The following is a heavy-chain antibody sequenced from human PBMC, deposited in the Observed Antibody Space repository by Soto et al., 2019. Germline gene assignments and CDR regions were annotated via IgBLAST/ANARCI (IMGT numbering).Heavy chain of an antibody. CDR2: MYYSGST. CDR1: GGSIRSGDNY. Sequence: SETLSLTCTVSGGSIRSGDNYWSWIRQPPGKGLEWIGYMYYSGSTNYNPSLKSRVTISVDTSKNQFSLNLSSVTAADTAVYDCARGYTWLDYWGQGTLVTVSS. J-gene: IGHJ4*02. V-gene: IGHV4-61*08. CDR3: ARGYTWLDY. D-gene: IGHD5-12*01.